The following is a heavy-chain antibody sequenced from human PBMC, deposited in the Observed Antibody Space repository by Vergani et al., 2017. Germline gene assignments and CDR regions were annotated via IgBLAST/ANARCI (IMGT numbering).Heavy chain of an antibody. J-gene: IGHJ4*02. CDR2: INHSGST. D-gene: IGHD6-13*01. V-gene: IGHV4-34*01. CDR3: AASDSSRYSSSWFDY. Sequence: QVQLQQWGAGLLKPSETLSLTCAVYGGSFSGYYWSWIRQPPGKGLEWIGEINHSGSTNYNQSLKSRVTISVDTSKNQFSLKLSSVPAADTAVYYCAASDSSRYSSSWFDYWGQGTLVTVSS. CDR1: GGSFSGYY.